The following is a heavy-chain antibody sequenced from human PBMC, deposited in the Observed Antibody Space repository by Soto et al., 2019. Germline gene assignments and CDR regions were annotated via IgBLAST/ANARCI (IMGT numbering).Heavy chain of an antibody. CDR2: IIPILGIA. D-gene: IGHD3-10*01. Sequence: QVQLVQSGAEVKKPGSSVKVSCKASGGTFSSYIISWVRQAPGQGLEWMGRIIPILGIANYAQKFQGRVTITADKSTSTAYMEVSSLRSEDTAVYYCARGYGSGSYAVDYWGQGTLVTVSS. J-gene: IGHJ4*02. CDR1: GGTFSSYI. CDR3: ARGYGSGSYAVDY. V-gene: IGHV1-69*02.